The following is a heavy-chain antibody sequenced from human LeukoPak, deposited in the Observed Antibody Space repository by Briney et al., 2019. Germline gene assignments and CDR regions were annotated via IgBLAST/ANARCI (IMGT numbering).Heavy chain of an antibody. Sequence: SETLSLTCTVSGGSISSYYWSWIRQPPGKGLEWIGYMYYSGSTNYNPSLKSRVTISVDTSKNQFSLKLSSVTAADTAVYYCARDESHDCSSTSCYTFDYWGQGTLVTVSS. V-gene: IGHV4-59*12. D-gene: IGHD2-2*02. CDR3: ARDESHDCSSTSCYTFDY. CDR1: GGSISSYY. CDR2: MYYSGST. J-gene: IGHJ4*02.